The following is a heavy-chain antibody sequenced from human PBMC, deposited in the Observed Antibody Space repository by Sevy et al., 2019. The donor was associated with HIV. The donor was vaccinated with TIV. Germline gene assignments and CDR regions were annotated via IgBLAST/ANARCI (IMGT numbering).Heavy chain of an antibody. CDR2: ISSSSSYI. Sequence: GGSLRLSCAASGFTFSSYSMNWVRQAPGKGLEWVSSISSSSSYIYYEDSVKGRFTISRDNAKNSLYLQMNSLRAEDTAVYYCARDGHCSGGSCYLNWFDPWGQGTLVTVSS. V-gene: IGHV3-21*01. CDR3: ARDGHCSGGSCYLNWFDP. CDR1: GFTFSSYS. J-gene: IGHJ5*02. D-gene: IGHD2-15*01.